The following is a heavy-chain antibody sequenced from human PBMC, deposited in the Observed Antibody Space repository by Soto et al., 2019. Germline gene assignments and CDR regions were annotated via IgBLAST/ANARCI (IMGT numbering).Heavy chain of an antibody. Sequence: SVKVSCKASGGTFSNYDIRWVRQAPGQGLEWMGGTIPIFGTANYAQKFQGRVTITADESTNTAYMELSSLRSEDTAVYYCARSPGYSYGDYWGQGTLVTVSS. CDR3: ARSPGYSYGDY. V-gene: IGHV1-69*13. D-gene: IGHD5-18*01. CDR1: GGTFSNYD. CDR2: TIPIFGTA. J-gene: IGHJ4*02.